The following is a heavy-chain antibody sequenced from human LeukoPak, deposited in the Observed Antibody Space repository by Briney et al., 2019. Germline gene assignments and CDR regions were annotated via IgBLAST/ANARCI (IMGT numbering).Heavy chain of an antibody. CDR3: ALWRGYGGYFDY. D-gene: IGHD4-23*01. Sequence: SETLSLTCTVSGASIRTSYWSWIRQPPGKGLEWLGSIHNRGTSNYKSSLKGRLTISGDTSKNQFSLKLNSVTAADTAVYYCALWRGYGGYFDYWGQGSLVTASS. CDR2: IHNRGTS. CDR1: GASIRTSY. V-gene: IGHV4-59*01. J-gene: IGHJ4*02.